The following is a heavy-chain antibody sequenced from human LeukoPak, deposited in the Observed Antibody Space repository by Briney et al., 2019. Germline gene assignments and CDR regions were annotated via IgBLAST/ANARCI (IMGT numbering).Heavy chain of an antibody. CDR2: IRYDGSNK. D-gene: IGHD6-6*01. CDR1: GFTFSSYG. J-gene: IGHJ3*02. CDR3: AKDRRLNDAFDI. V-gene: IGHV3-30*02. Sequence: GGSLRLSCAASGFTFSSYGMHWVRQAPGKGLEWVAFIRYDGSNKYYADSVKGRFTISRDNSKNTLYLQMNSLRAEDTAVYYCAKDRRLNDAFDIWGQGTMVTVSS.